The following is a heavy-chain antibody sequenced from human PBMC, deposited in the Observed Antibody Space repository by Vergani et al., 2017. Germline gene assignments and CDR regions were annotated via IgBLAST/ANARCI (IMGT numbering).Heavy chain of an antibody. D-gene: IGHD3-22*01. J-gene: IGHJ4*02. Sequence: EVQLVESGGGLVKPGGSLRLSCAASGFTFISYSMNWVRQAPGKGLEWVSSISSISSYISYADSVTGRFTIARDNAKNSLYLQMNSLRAEDTAVYYCARDISYDSSGYLYWGQGTLVTVSS. CDR1: GFTFISYS. V-gene: IGHV3-21*01. CDR2: ISSISSYI. CDR3: ARDISYDSSGYLY.